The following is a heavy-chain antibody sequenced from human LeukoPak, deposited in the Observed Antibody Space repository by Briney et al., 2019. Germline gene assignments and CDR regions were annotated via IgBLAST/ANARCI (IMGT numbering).Heavy chain of an antibody. CDR2: ISGSGGST. CDR1: GFTFSSYA. V-gene: IGHV3-23*01. CDR3: ATDYGSGSYHYYYPGMDV. Sequence: GGSLRLSCAASGFTFSSYAMSWVRQAPGKGLEWVSAISGSGGSTYYADSVKGRFTISRDSSKNTLYLQMNSLRAEDTAVYYSATDYGSGSYHYYYPGMDVWGQGTPVTVSS. D-gene: IGHD3-10*01. J-gene: IGHJ6*02.